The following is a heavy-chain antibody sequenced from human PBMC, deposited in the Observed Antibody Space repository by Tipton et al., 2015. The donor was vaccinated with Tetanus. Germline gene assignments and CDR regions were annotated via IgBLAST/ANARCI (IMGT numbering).Heavy chain of an antibody. CDR2: IYPADSNT. CDR1: GYNFTIYY. CDR3: ARRRTTTALANFFDS. Sequence: QLVQSGAEVKKPGESLQISCKGSGYNFTIYYIAWVRQMPGKGLEWMGIIYPADSNTIYSPSFQGQVTISADRSTSTAYLQWNSLPASDPATYYCARRRTTTALANFFDSWGQGTQVTVSS. J-gene: IGHJ4*02. D-gene: IGHD1-1*01. V-gene: IGHV5-51*01.